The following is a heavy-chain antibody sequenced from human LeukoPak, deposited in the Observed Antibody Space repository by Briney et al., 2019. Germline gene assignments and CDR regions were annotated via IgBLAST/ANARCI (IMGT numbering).Heavy chain of an antibody. Sequence: ASVKVSCKASGYTFTTYYIHWVRQAPGQGLEWLGIINPSGGSPTYAQKFQGRVTMTRDTSTSTVYMELSSLRSDDTAVYYCARVGSVDTNGYYDYWGQGTLVTVSS. J-gene: IGHJ4*02. D-gene: IGHD3-22*01. V-gene: IGHV1-46*01. CDR2: INPSGGSP. CDR3: ARVGSVDTNGYYDY. CDR1: GYTFTTYY.